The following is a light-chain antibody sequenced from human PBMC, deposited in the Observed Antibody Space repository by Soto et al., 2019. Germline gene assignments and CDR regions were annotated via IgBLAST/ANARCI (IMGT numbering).Light chain of an antibody. CDR2: GAS. CDR3: QQYYKWPWT. V-gene: IGKV3-15*01. CDR1: QSVSSD. J-gene: IGKJ1*01. Sequence: IVMTQSPATLSVSPGERASLSCRASQSVSSDLAWYQQKPGQAPRLFIYGASTRATGIPARFSGSGSGTEFTLTISGLQSEDFAVYYCQQYYKWPWTFGPGTRWIS.